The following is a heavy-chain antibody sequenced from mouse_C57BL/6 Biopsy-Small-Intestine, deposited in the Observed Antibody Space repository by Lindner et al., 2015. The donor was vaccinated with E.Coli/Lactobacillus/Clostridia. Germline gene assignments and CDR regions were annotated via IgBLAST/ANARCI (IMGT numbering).Heavy chain of an antibody. J-gene: IGHJ4*01. CDR1: GYTFTTYP. D-gene: IGHD4-1*01. V-gene: IGHV1-47*01. CDR2: FHPYNDDS. CDR3: ARSRNWDAAMDY. Sequence: VQLQESGAELVKPGASVKMSCKASGYTFTTYPIEWMKQNHGKSLEWIGNFHPYNDDSKYNEKFKGKATLTVEKSSNTVYLELSRLTSADSAVYYCARSRNWDAAMDYWGQGTSVTVSS.